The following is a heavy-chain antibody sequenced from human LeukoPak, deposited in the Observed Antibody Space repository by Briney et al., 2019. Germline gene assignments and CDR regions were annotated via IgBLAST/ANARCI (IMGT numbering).Heavy chain of an antibody. CDR2: ISPILGIA. J-gene: IGHJ3*01. CDR3: ARDDYYDSSAYRENPFDV. V-gene: IGHV1-69*04. D-gene: IGHD3-22*01. Sequence: SVKVSCKASGGTFSNYPITWVRQAPGQGLEWMGRISPILGIANYAQKFQGRVTITADESTSTLYMELRSLRSEDTAIYYCARDDYYDSSAYRENPFDVWGQGTMVTVSS. CDR1: GGTFSNYP.